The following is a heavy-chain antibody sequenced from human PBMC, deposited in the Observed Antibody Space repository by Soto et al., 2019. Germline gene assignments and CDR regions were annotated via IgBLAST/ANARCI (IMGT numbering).Heavy chain of an antibody. CDR1: GGSISSYY. V-gene: IGHV4-59*01. D-gene: IGHD2-21*02. J-gene: IGHJ6*02. Sequence: PSETLSLTCTVSGGSISSYYWSWIRQPPGKGLEWIGYIYYSGGTNYNPSLKSRVTISVDTSKNQFSLKLSSVTAADTAVYYCGREGGDSHPDYYGMAVWGQGTTVTVSS. CDR2: IYYSGGT. CDR3: GREGGDSHPDYYGMAV.